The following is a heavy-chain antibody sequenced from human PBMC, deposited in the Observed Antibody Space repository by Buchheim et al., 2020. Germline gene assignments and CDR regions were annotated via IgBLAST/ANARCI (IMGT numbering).Heavy chain of an antibody. Sequence: QVQLQQWGAGLLKPSETLSLTCAVYGGSFSGYYWSWIRQPPGEGLEWIGEINHSGSTNYNPSLKSRVTISVDTSKNQFSLKLSSVTAADTAVYYCARVVVVVAATPYPRWFDPWGQGTL. CDR3: ARVVVVVAATPYPRWFDP. D-gene: IGHD2-15*01. CDR2: INHSGST. V-gene: IGHV4-34*01. J-gene: IGHJ5*02. CDR1: GGSFSGYY.